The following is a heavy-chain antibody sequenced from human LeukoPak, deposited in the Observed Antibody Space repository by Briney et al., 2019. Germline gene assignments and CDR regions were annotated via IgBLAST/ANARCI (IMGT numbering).Heavy chain of an antibody. CDR3: ARGQTIVGATGDF. J-gene: IGHJ4*02. D-gene: IGHD1-26*01. Sequence: SETLSLTCAVYGGPFSGYYWSWIRQPPGKGLEWIGEVNHSGSTNYNPSLKSRVTISVDTSKNQFSLKLSSVTAADTAVYYCARGQTIVGATGDFWGQGTLVTVSS. V-gene: IGHV4-34*01. CDR1: GGPFSGYY. CDR2: VNHSGST.